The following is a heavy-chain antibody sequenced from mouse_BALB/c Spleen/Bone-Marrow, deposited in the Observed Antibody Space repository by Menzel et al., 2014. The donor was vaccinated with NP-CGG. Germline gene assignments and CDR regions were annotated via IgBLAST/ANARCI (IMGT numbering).Heavy chain of an antibody. CDR2: LDPENGNT. Sequence: EVQLQQSGAELVRPGALVKLSCKASGFNIKDYYMHWVKQRPEQGLEWIGWLDPENGNTIYDPKFQGKASITPDTSSNTAYLQLSSLTSEDTAVYYCARWDSSVYVGFAYWVLGTLVTSAA. CDR1: GFNIKDYY. D-gene: IGHD3-2*01. CDR3: ARWDSSVYVGFAY. V-gene: IGHV14-1*02. J-gene: IGHJ3*01.